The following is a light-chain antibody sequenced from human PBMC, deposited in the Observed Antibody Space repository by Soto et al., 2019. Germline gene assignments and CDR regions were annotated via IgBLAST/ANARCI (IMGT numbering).Light chain of an antibody. CDR1: QSLLHSNGYNY. CDR3: MQALHTLIP. V-gene: IGKV2-28*01. J-gene: IGKJ5*01. CDR2: LGS. Sequence: EIVMTQSPLSLSVTPGEPASISCRSSQSLLHSNGYNYLDWYLQKPGQSPQLLIYLGSSRASGVPDRFSGSGSGTDFTLKISRVEAEDVGVYYCMQALHTLIPFGQGTRLEIK.